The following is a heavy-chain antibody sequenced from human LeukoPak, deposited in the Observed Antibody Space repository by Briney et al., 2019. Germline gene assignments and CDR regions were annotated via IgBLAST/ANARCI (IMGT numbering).Heavy chain of an antibody. D-gene: IGHD4-17*01. Sequence: PGGSLRLSCATSGFTVSDHYMDWVRQAPGRGLEWVGRTRNKANSYTTGYAASVKGRFTISRDNAKNSQYLQMISLRVEDTAVYYCVRTTVTLWPTKRNYFDYWCQGTLVTVSS. CDR2: TRNKANSYTT. J-gene: IGHJ4*02. CDR1: GFTVSDHY. V-gene: IGHV3-72*01. CDR3: VRTTVTLWPTKRNYFDY.